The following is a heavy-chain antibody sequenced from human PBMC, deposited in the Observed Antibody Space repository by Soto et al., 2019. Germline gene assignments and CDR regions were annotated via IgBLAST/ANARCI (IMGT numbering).Heavy chain of an antibody. V-gene: IGHV3-64D*06. CDR1: GFTFSSYA. D-gene: IGHD3-10*01. Sequence: PGGSLRLSCSGSGFTFSSYAMHWVRQAPGKGLEYASAINSNGLTTYYADSVKGRFTISRDNSKKTLYLQMTSLRVEDTAVYYCVKGKIRSSGLLDWLDPCGQGTVVTVYS. J-gene: IGHJ5*01. CDR2: INSNGLTT. CDR3: VKGKIRSSGLLDWLDP.